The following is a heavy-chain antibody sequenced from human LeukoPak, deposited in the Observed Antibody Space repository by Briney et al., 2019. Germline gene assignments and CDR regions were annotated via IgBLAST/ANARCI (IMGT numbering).Heavy chain of an antibody. D-gene: IGHD6-19*01. CDR3: ARGRYWSEGSGWMIRDYYYLDY. Sequence: PSETLSLTCAVYGGSFSGYYWSWIRQPPGKGLEWIGEINHSGSTNYNPSLKSRVTISVDTSKNQFSLKLSSVTAADTAVYYCARGRYWSEGSGWMIRDYYYLDYWGQGTLVTVSS. CDR2: INHSGST. CDR1: GGSFSGYY. V-gene: IGHV4-34*01. J-gene: IGHJ4*02.